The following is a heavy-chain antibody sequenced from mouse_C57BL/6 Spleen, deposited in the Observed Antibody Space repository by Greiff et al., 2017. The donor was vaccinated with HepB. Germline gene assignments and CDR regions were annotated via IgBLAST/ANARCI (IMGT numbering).Heavy chain of an antibody. CDR1: GFTFSSYA. V-gene: IGHV5-9-1*02. J-gene: IGHJ1*03. Sequence: EVKLVESGEGLVKPGGSLKLSCAASGFTFSSYAMSWVRQTPEKRLEWVAYISSGGDYIYYADTVKGRFTISRDNARNTLYLQMSSLKSEDTAMYYWTREGGGYYYGSSYDWYFDVWGTGTTVTVSS. CDR2: ISSGGDYI. CDR3: TREGGGYYYGSSYDWYFDV. D-gene: IGHD1-1*01.